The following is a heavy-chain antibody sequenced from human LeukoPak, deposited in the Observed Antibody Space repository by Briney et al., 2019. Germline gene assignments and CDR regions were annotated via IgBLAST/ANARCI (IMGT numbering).Heavy chain of an antibody. J-gene: IGHJ4*02. CDR1: GYTFSIYY. CDR2: INPNSGGT. Sequence: ASVKVSCKASGYTFSIYYMHWVRQAPGQGLEWMGWINPNSGGTNYAQKFQGRVTMTRDTSISTAYMELSRLRSEDTAVYYCAREGGESGSYGYWGQGTLVTVSS. V-gene: IGHV1-2*02. D-gene: IGHD1-26*01. CDR3: AREGGESGSYGY.